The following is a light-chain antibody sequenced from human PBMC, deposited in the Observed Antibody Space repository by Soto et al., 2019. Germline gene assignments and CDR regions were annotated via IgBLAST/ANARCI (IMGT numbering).Light chain of an antibody. J-gene: IGKJ2*01. V-gene: IGKV3-20*01. CDR3: KQYCSSPPYT. CDR1: QTVSNNY. CDR2: GSS. Sequence: EVVLTQSPGTLSLSPGERATLSCRASQTVSNNYLAWYQQKPGQAPRLLIFGSSDRANGIPYRFSGSGSGTDFTLTISRKEPEYFSVYYCKQYCSSPPYTFGQGTKLEIK.